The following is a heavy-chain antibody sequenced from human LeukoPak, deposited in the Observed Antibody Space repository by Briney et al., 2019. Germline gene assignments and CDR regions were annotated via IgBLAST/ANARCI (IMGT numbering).Heavy chain of an antibody. J-gene: IGHJ3*02. CDR3: ATEIFGVVIGGLAYDI. CDR2: INPSGGGA. V-gene: IGHV1-46*01. Sequence: ASVKVSCKASGYTFTNHYMHWVRQAPGQGLEWMGIINPSGGGASYAQKFQGRVTMTRDMSTNTFYMELSSLRFEDTAVYYCATEIFGVVIGGLAYDIWGQGTMVTVSS. CDR1: GYTFTNHY. D-gene: IGHD3-3*01.